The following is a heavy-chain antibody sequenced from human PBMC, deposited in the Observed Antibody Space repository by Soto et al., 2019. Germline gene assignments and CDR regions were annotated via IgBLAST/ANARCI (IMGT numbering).Heavy chain of an antibody. J-gene: IGHJ4*02. Sequence: VGSLRLSCAASGFTFTDYALSWVSQAPGKGLEWVATISGIGGSTYLADSVKGRLSISRDNSKNTVSLLMNSLRAEDTAVYFCARGSSGYISSWYYFDYWGRGTLVTVSS. D-gene: IGHD6-13*01. CDR2: ISGIGGST. V-gene: IGHV3-23*01. CDR3: ARGSSGYISSWYYFDY. CDR1: GFTFTDYA.